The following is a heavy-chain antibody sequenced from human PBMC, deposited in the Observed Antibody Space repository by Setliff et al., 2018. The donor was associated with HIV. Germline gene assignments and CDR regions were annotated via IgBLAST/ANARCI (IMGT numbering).Heavy chain of an antibody. Sequence: SETLSLTCTVSGGSISSSNYYWSWIRQSPGKGLEWIGSVFYSGNTYYNPSLKTRVTISVNTYKNQFSLTLRSVTAADTAVYYCARDTLTMVRGVMFVPTESYLGMDVWGQGTTVTVSS. CDR3: ARDTLTMVRGVMFVPTESYLGMDV. D-gene: IGHD3-10*01. V-gene: IGHV4-39*07. CDR1: GGSISSSNYY. CDR2: VFYSGNT. J-gene: IGHJ6*02.